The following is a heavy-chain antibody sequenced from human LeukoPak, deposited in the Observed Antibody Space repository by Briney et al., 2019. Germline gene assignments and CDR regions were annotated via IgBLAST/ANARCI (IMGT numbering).Heavy chain of an antibody. D-gene: IGHD1-1*01. CDR3: ARDYPTSGIVTIFDY. J-gene: IGHJ4*02. CDR1: GFTFNNYA. CDR2: ITASGGST. V-gene: IGHV3-23*01. Sequence: GGSLRLSCASSGFTFNNYAMTWVGQAPGKRLEWVSSITASGGSTYCADSVKGRFTISRDNSKNTLYLQMSSLRAEDTAVYYCARDYPTSGIVTIFDYWGQGTLVTVSS.